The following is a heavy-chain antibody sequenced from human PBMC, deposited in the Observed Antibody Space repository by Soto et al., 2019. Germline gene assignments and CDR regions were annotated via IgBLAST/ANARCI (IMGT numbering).Heavy chain of an antibody. CDR1: GGSISSGDYY. CDR3: ATGKNLGYCSGGSCYYYYGMDV. J-gene: IGHJ6*02. D-gene: IGHD2-15*01. CDR2: IYYSGST. Sequence: PSETLSLTCTVSGGSISSGDYYWSWIRQPPGKGLEWIGYIYYSGSTYYNPSLKSRVTISVDTSKNQFSLKLSSVTAADTAVYYCATGKNLGYCSGGSCYYYYGMDVWGQGTTVTVSS. V-gene: IGHV4-30-4*01.